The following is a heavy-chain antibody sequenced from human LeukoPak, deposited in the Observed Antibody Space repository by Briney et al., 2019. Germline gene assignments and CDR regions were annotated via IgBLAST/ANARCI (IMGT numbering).Heavy chain of an antibody. V-gene: IGHV5-51*01. J-gene: IGHJ4*02. CDR3: ARRPSYYFDF. CDR2: IYPGDSGV. D-gene: IGHD7-27*01. Sequence: GESLKISCKASGYSFNDYWIGWVRQMAGKGLEWIAIIYPGDSGVRYSPSFLGQVTISVDKSISTAYLQWSSLRASDTAMYFCARRPSYYFDFWGLGVLVTVSS. CDR1: GYSFNDYW.